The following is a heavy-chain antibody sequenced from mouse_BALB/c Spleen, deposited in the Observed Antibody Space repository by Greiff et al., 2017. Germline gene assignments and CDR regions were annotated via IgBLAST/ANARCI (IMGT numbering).Heavy chain of an antibody. CDR3: ARCYYGRPRAWFAY. Sequence: EVQLQQSGPELVKPGASVKISCKASGYTFTDYYMNWVKQSHGKSLEWIGLVNPNNGGTSYNQKFKGKATLTVDKSSSTAYMELRSLTSEDSAVYYCARCYYGRPRAWFAYWGQGTLVTVSA. CDR2: VNPNNGGT. CDR1: GYTFTDYY. V-gene: IGHV1-26*01. J-gene: IGHJ3*01. D-gene: IGHD1-1*01.